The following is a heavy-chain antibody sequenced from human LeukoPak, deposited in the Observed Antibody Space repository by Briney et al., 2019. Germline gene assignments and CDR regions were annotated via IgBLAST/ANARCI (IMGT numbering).Heavy chain of an antibody. Sequence: SETLSLTCAVYGGSFSGYYWSWIRQPPGKGLEWIGEINHSGSTNYNPSLKSRVTISVDTSKNQFSLKLSSVTAADTAVYYCARDLWFDSRGQGTLVTVSS. CDR3: ARDLWFDS. V-gene: IGHV4-34*01. CDR2: INHSGST. CDR1: GGSFSGYY. J-gene: IGHJ5*01.